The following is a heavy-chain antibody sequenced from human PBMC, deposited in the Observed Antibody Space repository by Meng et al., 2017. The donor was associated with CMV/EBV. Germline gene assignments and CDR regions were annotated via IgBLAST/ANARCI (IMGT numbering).Heavy chain of an antibody. CDR2: VNEDGSEK. Sequence: GESLKISCAASGFSFGSYWMTWVRQAPGKGLEWVANVNEDGSEKYYVDSVKGRFTISRDNAKNSLYLQMNSLRAEDTAVYYCASVKRIVWGQETLVTVSS. J-gene: IGHJ4*02. CDR1: GFSFGSYW. D-gene: IGHD1-1*01. CDR3: ASVKRIV. V-gene: IGHV3-7*01.